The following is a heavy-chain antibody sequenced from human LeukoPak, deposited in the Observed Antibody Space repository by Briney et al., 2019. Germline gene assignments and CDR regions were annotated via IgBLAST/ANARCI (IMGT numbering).Heavy chain of an antibody. Sequence: ASVKVSCKASGYTFTSYYMHWVRQAPGQGLEWMGIINPSGGSTSYAQKFQGRVTMTRDTSTSTVYMELSSLGSEDTAVYYCARGQRLDYDFWSGTVFDYWGQGTLVTVSS. J-gene: IGHJ4*02. CDR1: GYTFTSYY. CDR2: INPSGGST. D-gene: IGHD3-3*01. CDR3: ARGQRLDYDFWSGTVFDY. V-gene: IGHV1-46*01.